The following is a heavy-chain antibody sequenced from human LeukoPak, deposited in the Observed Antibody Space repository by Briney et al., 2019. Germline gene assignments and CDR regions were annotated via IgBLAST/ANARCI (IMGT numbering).Heavy chain of an antibody. V-gene: IGHV3-30-3*01. J-gene: IGHJ4*02. CDR1: EFTFSNYA. Sequence: GGSLRLSCAASEFTFSNYAVHWVRQAQGKGLQWVAVISYGGNTIHYADSVKGRFTISRDTSKNTLYLQMNSLRTEDTAVYYCARSGGLQKFDYWGQGTLVTVSS. CDR2: ISYGGNTI. CDR3: ARSGGLQKFDY. D-gene: IGHD4-11*01.